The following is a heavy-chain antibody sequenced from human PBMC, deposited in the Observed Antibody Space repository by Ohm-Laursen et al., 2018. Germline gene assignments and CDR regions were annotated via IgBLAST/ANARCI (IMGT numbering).Heavy chain of an antibody. J-gene: IGHJ1*01. CDR2: ISYTGYT. D-gene: IGHD4-23*01. Sequence: TLYLTCTVSGGSFTGHYWSWIRQPPGKGLEWIGHISYTGYTSYKSSLKSRVTISLDTSRKHFSLRLTSLAAADTAVYYCARGSNEYGGLYFPHWGQGTLVTVSS. CDR3: ARGSNEYGGLYFPH. V-gene: IGHV4-59*11. CDR1: GGSFTGHY.